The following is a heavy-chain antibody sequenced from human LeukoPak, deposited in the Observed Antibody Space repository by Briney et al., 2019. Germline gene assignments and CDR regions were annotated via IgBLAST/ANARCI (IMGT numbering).Heavy chain of an antibody. D-gene: IGHD1-1*01. Sequence: SVKVSCKASGGTFSSYAISWVRQAPGQGLEWMGGIIPIFGTANYAQKFQGRVTITADESTSTAYMELSSLRSEDTAVYYCARAKDWNDGEAFDIWGQGTMVTVSS. V-gene: IGHV1-69*13. CDR2: IIPIFGTA. CDR3: ARAKDWNDGEAFDI. CDR1: GGTFSSYA. J-gene: IGHJ3*02.